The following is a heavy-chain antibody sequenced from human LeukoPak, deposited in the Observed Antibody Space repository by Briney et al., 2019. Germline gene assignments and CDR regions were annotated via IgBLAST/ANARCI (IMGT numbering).Heavy chain of an antibody. Sequence: GASVKVSCKAFGYTFTSNYMHWVRQAPGQGPEWMGVISPSGGSTTYAQKFQGRVTLTRDMSTSTDYLELSSLRSDDTAVYYCARGPHRDLEWFGESNTDHDPWGQGTLVTVSS. CDR1: GYTFTSNY. CDR3: ARGPHRDLEWFGESNTDHDP. CDR2: ISPSGGST. J-gene: IGHJ5*02. V-gene: IGHV1-46*01. D-gene: IGHD3-10*01.